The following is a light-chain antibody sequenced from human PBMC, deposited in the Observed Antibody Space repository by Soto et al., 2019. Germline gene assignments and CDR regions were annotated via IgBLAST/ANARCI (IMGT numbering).Light chain of an antibody. Sequence: EIVMTQSPATLSVSPGERATLSCRASQSVSSNLAWYQQKPGQTPKLLIYVASTRATGIPARFSGSGSGKEFTLTISSLQSEDLAVYYCQQYNVWPLTFGGGTKVEFK. V-gene: IGKV3-15*01. CDR3: QQYNVWPLT. CDR1: QSVSSN. CDR2: VAS. J-gene: IGKJ4*01.